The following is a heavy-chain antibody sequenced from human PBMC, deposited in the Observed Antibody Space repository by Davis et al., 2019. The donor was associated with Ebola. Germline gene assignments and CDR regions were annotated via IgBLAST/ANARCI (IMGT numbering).Heavy chain of an antibody. CDR1: GFTFRSYS. J-gene: IGHJ4*02. CDR3: AKVPTRDLSPGY. CDR2: ISISSNYI. Sequence: GESLKISCAASGFTFRSYSMNWVRQAPGKGLEWVSSISISSNYIYYADSVKGRFTISRDNAKNSLYLQMNSLRAEDTAMYYCAKVPTRDLSPGYWGQGTLVTVSS. D-gene: IGHD7-27*01. V-gene: IGHV3-21*01.